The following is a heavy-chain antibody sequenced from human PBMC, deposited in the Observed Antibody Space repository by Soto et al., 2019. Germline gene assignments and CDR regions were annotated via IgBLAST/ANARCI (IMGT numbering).Heavy chain of an antibody. Sequence: EVQLLESGGGLVQPGGSLRLSCAASGFTFSSYAMSWVRQAPGKGLEWVSAISGSGGSTYYADSVKGRFTISRDNDKNTLYLQMNSLRADDTAVYYCASSTEVAARQYYYYYGMDVWGQGTTVTVSS. CDR1: GFTFSSYA. CDR3: ASSTEVAARQYYYYYGMDV. V-gene: IGHV3-23*01. D-gene: IGHD6-6*01. J-gene: IGHJ6*02. CDR2: ISGSGGST.